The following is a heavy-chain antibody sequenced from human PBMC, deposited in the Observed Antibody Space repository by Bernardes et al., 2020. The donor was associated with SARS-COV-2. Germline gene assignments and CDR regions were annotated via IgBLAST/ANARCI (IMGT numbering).Heavy chain of an antibody. V-gene: IGHV4-34*01. CDR2: INHSVST. Sequence: TMSLTCAVYGGSFSCYYLSLIRQPPGKGLEWIGEINHSVSTNYNPSLKSRVTISVDTSKNQFSLKLSSVTAADTAVYYCARFYFTLDYWGQGTLGTVSS. D-gene: IGHD1-26*01. CDR1: GGSFSCYY. CDR3: ARFYFTLDY. J-gene: IGHJ4*02.